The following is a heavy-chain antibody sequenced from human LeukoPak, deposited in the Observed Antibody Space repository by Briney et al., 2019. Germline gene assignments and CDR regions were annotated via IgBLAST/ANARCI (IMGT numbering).Heavy chain of an antibody. CDR2: INSEGSST. CDR3: ARDSDGTFDY. J-gene: IGHJ4*02. CDR1: GFTLSIYW. D-gene: IGHD3-10*01. Sequence: GGSLTLSYAPSGFTLSIYWMHWARHAPGKGLVWFSHINSEGSSTSYADSVKGRFTISRDNAQNTLYLQMNSLRAEDTAVYYCARDSDGTFDYWGQGTLVTVSS. V-gene: IGHV3-74*01.